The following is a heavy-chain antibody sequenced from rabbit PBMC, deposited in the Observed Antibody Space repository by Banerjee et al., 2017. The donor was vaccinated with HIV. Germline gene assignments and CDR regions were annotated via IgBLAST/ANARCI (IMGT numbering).Heavy chain of an antibody. D-gene: IGHD8-1*01. CDR3: ARGAGNGYSL. CDR1: GFSFSSNYY. CDR2: IYAGGSGST. V-gene: IGHV1S40*01. J-gene: IGHJ4*01. Sequence: QSLEESGGDLVKPGASLTLTCTASGFSFSSNYYMYWVRQAPGKGLEWIACIYAGGSGSTYYASWAKGRFTISKTSSTTVTLQMTSLTAADTATYFCARGAGNGYSLWGRGTLVTVS.